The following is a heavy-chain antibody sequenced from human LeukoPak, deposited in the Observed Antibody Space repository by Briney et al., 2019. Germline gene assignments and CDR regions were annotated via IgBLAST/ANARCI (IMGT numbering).Heavy chain of an antibody. D-gene: IGHD3-22*01. CDR1: GGSISSYY. J-gene: IGHJ4*02. Sequence: SETLSLTCTVSGGSISSYYWSWIRQPPGKGLEWIGYIYYSGSTNYNPSLKSRVTISVDTSKNQFSLKLSSVTVADTAVYYCARQYSSGYLDFDYWGQGTLVTVSS. V-gene: IGHV4-59*08. CDR2: IYYSGST. CDR3: ARQYSSGYLDFDY.